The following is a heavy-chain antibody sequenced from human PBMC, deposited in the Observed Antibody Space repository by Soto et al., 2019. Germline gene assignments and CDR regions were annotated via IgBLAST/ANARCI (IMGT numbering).Heavy chain of an antibody. V-gene: IGHV3-23*01. D-gene: IGHD3-3*01. CDR2: ISGSGGST. Sequence: PGGSLRLSCAASGFTFSSYAMSWVRQAPGKGLEWVSAISGSGGSTYYADSVKGRFTISRDNSKNTLYLQMNSLRAEDTAVYYCAKDNSYYDFWSGYEYWGQGTLVTSPQ. CDR3: AKDNSYYDFWSGYEY. CDR1: GFTFSSYA. J-gene: IGHJ4*02.